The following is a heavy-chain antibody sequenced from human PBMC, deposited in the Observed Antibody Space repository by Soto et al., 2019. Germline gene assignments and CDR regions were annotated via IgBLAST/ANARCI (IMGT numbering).Heavy chain of an antibody. J-gene: IGHJ6*02. Sequence: QVQLVQSGAEVKKSGSPVKVSCTASGGTFSSYSINWVRQAPGQGLEWMGGVIPIFGKPTYAQKFQGRLTITAHKSTSTAYMEPTSLTYGDTAVYYWARERSFYSAMEVRGQGTTVTVAS. CDR3: ARERSFYSAMEV. V-gene: IGHV1-69*06. CDR2: VIPIFGKP. CDR1: GGTFSSYS.